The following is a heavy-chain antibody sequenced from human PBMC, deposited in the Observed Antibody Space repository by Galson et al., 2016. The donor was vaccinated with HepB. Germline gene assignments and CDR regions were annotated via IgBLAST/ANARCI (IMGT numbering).Heavy chain of an antibody. J-gene: IGHJ5*02. CDR1: GSTLNELS. V-gene: IGHV1-24*01. CDR3: PPSPLLPYGTNVRGWWDP. CDR2: FDPEDGKM. Sequence: SVKVSCKVSGSTLNELSIHWVRQAPGKGLEWMGGFDPEDGKMIYAQRFRGRVTMTEDTSTDTAYMELSSLRSEDTAISYCPPSPLLPYGTNVRGWWDPWGQGTLVIVSS. D-gene: IGHD2-15*01.